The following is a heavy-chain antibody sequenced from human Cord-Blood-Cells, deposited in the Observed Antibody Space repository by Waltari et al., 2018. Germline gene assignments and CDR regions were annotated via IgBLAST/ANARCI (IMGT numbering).Heavy chain of an antibody. CDR2: IYHRGST. CDR1: GYSISRGYS. D-gene: IGHD1-26*01. V-gene: IGHV4-38-2*02. Sequence: QVQLQESGPGLVKPSETLSPTCDASGYSISRGYSWGWTWQPPVKGLGGIGSIYHRGSTYYNPSLKSRVTISVDTSKNQFSLKLSSVTAADTAVYYCARDWVVGATAFDIWGQGTMVTVSS. J-gene: IGHJ3*02. CDR3: ARDWVVGATAFDI.